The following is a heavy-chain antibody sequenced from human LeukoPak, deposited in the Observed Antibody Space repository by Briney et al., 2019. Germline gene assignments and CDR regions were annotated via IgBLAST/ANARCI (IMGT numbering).Heavy chain of an antibody. D-gene: IGHD3-22*01. CDR1: GYSFTSYW. V-gene: IGHV5-51*01. CDR3: ARQGDSSGYYYFDY. J-gene: IGHJ4*02. Sequence: GESLKISCKGSGYSFTSYWVAWVRQVPGKGLEWMGIIYPVDSDTRYSPSFQGQVTISADKSISTAYLQWSSLKASDTAMYYCARQGDSSGYYYFDYWGQGTLVTASS. CDR2: IYPVDSDT.